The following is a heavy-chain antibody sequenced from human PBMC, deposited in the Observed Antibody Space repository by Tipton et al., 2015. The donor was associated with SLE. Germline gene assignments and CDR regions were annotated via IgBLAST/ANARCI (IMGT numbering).Heavy chain of an antibody. Sequence: TLSLTCTVSGGSISSSSYYWGWVRQPPGKGLEWIGSIYYSGSTYNSPSLKSRVTIPVDTSKNQFSLKLTSVTAADTAVYYCARDRRGGGGYYFDHWGQGPLDRVSS. J-gene: IGHJ4*02. CDR2: IYYSGST. CDR3: ARDRRGGGGYYFDH. V-gene: IGHV4-39*07. D-gene: IGHD1-14*01. CDR1: GGSISSSSYY.